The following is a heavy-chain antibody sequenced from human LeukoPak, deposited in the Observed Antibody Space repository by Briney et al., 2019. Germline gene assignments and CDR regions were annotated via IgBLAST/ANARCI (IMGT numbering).Heavy chain of an antibody. J-gene: IGHJ4*02. D-gene: IGHD3-22*01. Sequence: KSSETLSLTCTVSGGFISNSNYYWGWIRQPPGKGLEWIGSIYYSGRTYYNPSLNSRVTISVDTSNNQFSLKLNSVTAADTAVYYCVRLYYYERSRPPLWGQGTLVIVSS. CDR1: GGFISNSNYY. CDR3: VRLYYYERSRPPL. V-gene: IGHV4-39*01. CDR2: IYYSGRT.